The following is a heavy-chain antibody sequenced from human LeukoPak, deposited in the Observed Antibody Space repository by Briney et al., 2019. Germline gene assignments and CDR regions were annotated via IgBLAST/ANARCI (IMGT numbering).Heavy chain of an antibody. CDR2: ISDDGSSE. V-gene: IGHV3-30*03. D-gene: IGHD2-15*01. J-gene: IGHJ4*02. CDR3: VGGLLGCSGGSCYPTDH. CDR1: GFSFSSYG. Sequence: PGGSLRLSCAASGFSFSSYGMHWVRQAPGKGLEWVAVISDDGSSEYYVDSVKGRFTISRDNSKNMLYLQMNSLRDGDTAVYYCVGGLLGCSGGSCYPTDHWGQGTLVIVSS.